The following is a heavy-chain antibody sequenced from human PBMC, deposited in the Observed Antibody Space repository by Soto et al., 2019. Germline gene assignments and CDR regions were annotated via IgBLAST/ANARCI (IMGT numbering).Heavy chain of an antibody. J-gene: IGHJ5*02. V-gene: IGHV3-9*01. Sequence: EVQLVESGGGLVQPGGSLRLSCAASGFTFDDYVMHWVRQAPGKGLEWVSGISWKSGTIGYADSVQGRFTISRDNAKNSLYLQMSSLRTEDTAFYYCAKDRSASSDSWLNWFDPWGQGTLVTVSS. D-gene: IGHD2-2*01. CDR2: ISWKSGTI. CDR1: GFTFDDYV. CDR3: AKDRSASSDSWLNWFDP.